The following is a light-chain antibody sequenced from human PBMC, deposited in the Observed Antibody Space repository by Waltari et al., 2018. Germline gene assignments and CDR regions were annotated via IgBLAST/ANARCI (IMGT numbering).Light chain of an antibody. Sequence: FVLHTPASVSGSLGQSTTISCSGSTSVFGSVTLVPWYQKFPGTVPKFIIYAVTKRPSWLSSCFSVSKSGNLASLTISVLQPEHETDFYCCADRIGSTPGVFGGRTKVTVL. V-gene: IGLV2-23*02. CDR1: TSVFGSVTL. CDR2: AVT. CDR3: CADRIGSTPGV. J-gene: IGLJ3*02.